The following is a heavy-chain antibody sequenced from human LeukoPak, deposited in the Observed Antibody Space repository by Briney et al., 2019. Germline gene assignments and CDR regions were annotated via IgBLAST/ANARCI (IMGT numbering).Heavy chain of an antibody. Sequence: GASVKVSCKASGGTFSSYAISWVRQAPGQGLEWMGRIIPILGIANYAQKFQGRVTITADKSTSTAYVELSSLRSEDTAVYYCARRYYYDSSGYYYSGEFDYWGQGTLVTVSS. CDR1: GGTFSSYA. V-gene: IGHV1-69*04. D-gene: IGHD3-22*01. J-gene: IGHJ4*02. CDR2: IIPILGIA. CDR3: ARRYYYDSSGYYYSGEFDY.